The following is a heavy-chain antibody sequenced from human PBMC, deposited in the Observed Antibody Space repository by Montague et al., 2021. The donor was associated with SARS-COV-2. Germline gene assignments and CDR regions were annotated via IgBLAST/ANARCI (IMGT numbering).Heavy chain of an antibody. CDR1: GFTFSSYA. J-gene: IGHJ4*01. CDR2: ISYDGSNK. D-gene: IGHD2-2*01. V-gene: IGHV3-30*04. Sequence: SLRLSCAASGFTFSSYAMHWVRQAPGKGLEWVAVISYDGSNKYYADSVKGRFTISRDNSKNALYLQMNSLRAEDTAVYYCGRDRVVPAAMPGGGDYGDY. CDR3: GRDRVVPAAMPGGGDYGDY.